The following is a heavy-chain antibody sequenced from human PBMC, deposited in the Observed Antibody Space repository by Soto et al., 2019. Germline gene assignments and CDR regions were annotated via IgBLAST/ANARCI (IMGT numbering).Heavy chain of an antibody. V-gene: IGHV5-51*01. J-gene: IGHJ4*02. D-gene: IGHD3-3*01. CDR2: IYPGDSDT. CDR3: ARQPSDFWSGYHPFDY. CDR1: GYSFTSYW. Sequence: PGESLKISCKGSGYSFTSYWIGWVRQMPGKGLEWMGIIYPGDSDTRYSPSFQGQVTISADKSISTAYLQWSSLKASDTAMYYCARQPSDFWSGYHPFDYWGQGTLVTVSS.